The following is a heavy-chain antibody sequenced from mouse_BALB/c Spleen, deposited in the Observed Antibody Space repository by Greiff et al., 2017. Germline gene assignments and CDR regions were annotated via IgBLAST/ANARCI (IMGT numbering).Heavy chain of an antibody. J-gene: IGHJ4*01. Sequence: VKVVESGPGLVQPSQSLSITCTVSGFSLTSYGVHWVRQSPGKGLEWLGVIWSGGSTDYNAAFISRLSISKDNSKSQVFFKMNSLQANDTAIYYCARNFGNYLYAMDYWGQGTSVTVSS. V-gene: IGHV2-2*02. CDR1: GFSLTSYG. D-gene: IGHD2-1*01. CDR2: IWSGGST. CDR3: ARNFGNYLYAMDY.